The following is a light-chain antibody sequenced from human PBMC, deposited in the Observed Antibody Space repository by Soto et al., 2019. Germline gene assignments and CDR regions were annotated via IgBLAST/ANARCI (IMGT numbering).Light chain of an antibody. CDR1: RGISTL. CDR3: QQFYDYPLT. CDR2: DAS. V-gene: IGKV1D-13*01. Sequence: AIQLTQSPSSLSASVGDRVTITCRASRGISTLFAWYQQKPGKAPKLLIYDASTLESGVPSRFSGSGSGTDFTLTISRLQPEDFATYYCQQFYDYPLTFGGGTKVEIK. J-gene: IGKJ4*01.